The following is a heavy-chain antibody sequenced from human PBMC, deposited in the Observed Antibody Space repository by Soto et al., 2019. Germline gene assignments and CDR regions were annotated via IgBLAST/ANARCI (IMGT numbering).Heavy chain of an antibody. CDR3: ARDSGWPILNFDN. CDR1: DFDFSSYG. V-gene: IGHV3-30*03. Sequence: GGSLRLSCAASDFDFSSYGIHWVRQAPGKGLEWVAASSYDGRVTFYADSAKGRFTVSKEMSKNTAFLQMNALRHEDTAVYFCARDSGWPILNFDNWGQGTPVTVSS. J-gene: IGHJ4*02. D-gene: IGHD3-10*01. CDR2: SSYDGRVT.